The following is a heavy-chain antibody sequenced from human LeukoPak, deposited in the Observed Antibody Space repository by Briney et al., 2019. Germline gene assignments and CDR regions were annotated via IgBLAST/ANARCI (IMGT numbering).Heavy chain of an antibody. D-gene: IGHD3-3*01. CDR3: ARGYDFWSGYLPGTRAAFDI. V-gene: IGHV4-39*01. CDR1: GGSISSSSYY. CDR2: IYYSGST. J-gene: IGHJ3*02. Sequence: SETLSLTCTVSGGSISSSSYYWGWIRQPPGKGLEWIGSIYYSGSTYYNPSLKSRVTISVDTSKNQFSLKLSSVTAADTAVYYCARGYDFWSGYLPGTRAAFDIWGQGTMVTVSS.